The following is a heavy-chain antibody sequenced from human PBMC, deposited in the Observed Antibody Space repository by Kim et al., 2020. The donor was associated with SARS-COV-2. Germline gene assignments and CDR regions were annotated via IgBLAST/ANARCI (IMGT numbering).Heavy chain of an antibody. V-gene: IGHV4-59*08. CDR2: IYYSGST. D-gene: IGHD6-19*01. CDR1: GDSMNNYY. J-gene: IGHJ3*02. CDR3: ARPARPWLGNDAFEI. Sequence: SETLSLTCAVSGDSMNNYYWTWIRQPPGKGLEWIGYIYYSGSTHYNPSLNSRVTISIDPSRNQFSLKVNSVTAADTAAYYCARPARPWLGNDAFEIWGPGTRVTVSS.